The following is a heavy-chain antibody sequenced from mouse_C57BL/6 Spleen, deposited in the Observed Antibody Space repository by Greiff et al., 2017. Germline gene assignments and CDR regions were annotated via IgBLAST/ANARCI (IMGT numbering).Heavy chain of an antibody. Sequence: EVQGVESGGGLVQPGGSLKLSCAASGFTFSDYYMYWVRQTPEKRLEWVAYISNSGGNTYYPDTVKGRFTISRDNAKNTLYLQMSRLKSEDTAMYYCERQNISYAMDYWGQGTSVTVSS. CDR1: GFTFSDYY. J-gene: IGHJ4*01. CDR2: ISNSGGNT. D-gene: IGHD5-2*01. V-gene: IGHV5-12*01. CDR3: ERQNISYAMDY.